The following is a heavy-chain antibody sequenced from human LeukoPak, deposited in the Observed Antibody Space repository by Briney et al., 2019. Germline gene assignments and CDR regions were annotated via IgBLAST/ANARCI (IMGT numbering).Heavy chain of an antibody. D-gene: IGHD5-24*01. V-gene: IGHV3-30*02. CDR2: IRYDGSNK. CDR3: AKGGRWLQSYFDY. Sequence: GGSLRLSCAASGFTFSNYALHWVRQAPGKGLEWVTFIRYDGSNKYYADSVKGRFTISRDNPQNTLYLQMDSLRDEDTAVYYCAKGGRWLQSYFDYWGQGTLVTVSS. J-gene: IGHJ4*02. CDR1: GFTFSNYA.